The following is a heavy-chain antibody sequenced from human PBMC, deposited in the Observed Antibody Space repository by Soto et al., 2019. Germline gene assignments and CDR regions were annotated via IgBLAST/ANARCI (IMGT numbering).Heavy chain of an antibody. CDR2: IYYSGRT. CDR1: GEAISSSSYY. J-gene: IGHJ4*02. V-gene: IGHV4-39*01. CDR3: ARQRTTVVTQAYFDH. Sequence: SETLSLTCILSGEAISSSSYYWGRIRQPPGKGLEWIGSIYYSGRTYYNPSFKSRVTISIDTSKNQFSLKLSSVTATDTAVYYCARQRTTVVTQAYFDHWGQGALVTVSS. D-gene: IGHD2-21*02.